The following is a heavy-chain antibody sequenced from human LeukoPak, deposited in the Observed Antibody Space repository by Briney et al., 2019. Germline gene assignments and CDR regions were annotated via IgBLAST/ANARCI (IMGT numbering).Heavy chain of an antibody. CDR1: GYTFTIYE. CDR2: LNPNSGNT. CDR3: ARAFSSSSKGGNYYYYMDV. Sequence: ASVKASCKASGYTFTIYEINWVRQATGQGLEWMGWLNPNSGNTGYAQKFQGRVTMTRNTSISTAYMEPSSLRSEDTAVYYCARAFSSSSKGGNYYYYMDVWGKGTTVTVSS. J-gene: IGHJ6*03. V-gene: IGHV1-8*01. D-gene: IGHD2-2*01.